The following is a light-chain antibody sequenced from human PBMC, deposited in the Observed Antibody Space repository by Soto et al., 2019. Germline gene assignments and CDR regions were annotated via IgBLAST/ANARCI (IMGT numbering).Light chain of an antibody. V-gene: IGKV1-5*03. CDR1: QIFGIG. Sequence: DIQMTQSPSTLSDSVGARSTILCRASQIFGIGWAGYQQKPGKAPKLLIYKASTLKSGVPSRFSGSGSGTEFTLTISSLQPDDFATYYCQHYNSYSEAFGQGTKVELK. CDR2: KAS. J-gene: IGKJ1*01. CDR3: QHYNSYSEA.